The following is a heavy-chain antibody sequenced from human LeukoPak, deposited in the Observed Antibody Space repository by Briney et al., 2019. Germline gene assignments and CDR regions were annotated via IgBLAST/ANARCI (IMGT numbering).Heavy chain of an antibody. CDR1: GFTFNNYA. J-gene: IGHJ4*02. CDR3: AKEITVGATHTYYFDY. Sequence: PGGSLRLSCAASGFTFNNYAMSWVRQAPGKGLEWVSGISGSGGSTYYADSVKGRFTISRDNSKNTLYLQMNSLRAEDTAIYYCAKEITVGATHTYYFDYWGQGTLVTVSS. D-gene: IGHD1-26*01. CDR2: ISGSGGST. V-gene: IGHV3-23*01.